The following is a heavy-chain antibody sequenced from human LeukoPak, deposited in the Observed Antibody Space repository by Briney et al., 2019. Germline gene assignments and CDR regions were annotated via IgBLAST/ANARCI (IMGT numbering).Heavy chain of an antibody. D-gene: IGHD6-13*01. CDR2: IYSGGST. CDR1: GFTFSSYA. V-gene: IGHV3-66*01. CDR3: ARGRAAAFDY. Sequence: GGSLRLSCAASGFTFSSYAMHWVRQAPGKGLEWVSVIYSGGSTYYADSVKGRFTISRDNSKNTLYLQMNSLRAEDTAVYYCARGRAAAFDYWGQGTLVTVSS. J-gene: IGHJ4*02.